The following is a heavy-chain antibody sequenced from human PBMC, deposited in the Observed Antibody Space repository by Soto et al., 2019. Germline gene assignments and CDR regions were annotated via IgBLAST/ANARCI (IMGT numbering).Heavy chain of an antibody. J-gene: IGHJ3*02. CDR2: IYYSGST. V-gene: IGHV4-39*01. CDR3: ARRCGYYDSSGYQDAFDI. D-gene: IGHD3-22*01. CDR1: GGSISSSSYY. Sequence: SETLSVTCTVSGGSISSSSYYWGWIRQPPGKGLEWIGSIYYSGSTYYNPSLKSRVTISVDTSKNQFSLKLSSVTAADTAVYYCARRCGYYDSSGYQDAFDIWGQGTMVTVSS.